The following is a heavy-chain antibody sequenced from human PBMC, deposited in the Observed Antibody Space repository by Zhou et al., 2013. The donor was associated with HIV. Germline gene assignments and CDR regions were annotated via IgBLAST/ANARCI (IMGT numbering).Heavy chain of an antibody. CDR3: ASTYYYDSSGYSHEDYYYYYNGR. V-gene: IGHV1-69*05. CDR2: IIPIFGTA. CDR1: GGTFSSYA. Sequence: QVQLVQSGAEVKKPGSSVKVSCKASGGTFSSYAISWVRQAPGQGLEWMGGIIPIFGTANYAQKFQGRVTITTDESTSTAYMELSSLRSEDTAVYYCASTYYYDSSGYSHEDYYYYYNGRLGQRDHGHRLL. D-gene: IGHD3-22*01. J-gene: IGHJ6*03.